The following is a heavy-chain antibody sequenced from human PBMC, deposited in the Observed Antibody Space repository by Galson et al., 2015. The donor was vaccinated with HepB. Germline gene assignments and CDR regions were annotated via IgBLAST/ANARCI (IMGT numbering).Heavy chain of an antibody. J-gene: IGHJ4*02. V-gene: IGHV4-4*07. D-gene: IGHD3-3*01. CDR1: GGSISSYY. CDR2: MYISGNT. CDR3: ATNRGLDFWSGYKPRYYFDY. Sequence: SETLSLTCTVSGGSISSYYWSWIRQPAGKRLEWIGRMYISGNTKYNPSLKSRVTMSVDTSRKQLSLKLSSVTAADTAVYYCATNRGLDFWSGYKPRYYFDYWGQGTLVTVSS.